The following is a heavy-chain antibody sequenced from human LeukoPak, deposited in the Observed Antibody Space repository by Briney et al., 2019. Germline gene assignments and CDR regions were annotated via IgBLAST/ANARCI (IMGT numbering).Heavy chain of an antibody. CDR3: ARGHTYGYGVDV. J-gene: IGHJ6*02. Sequence: GGSLRLSCAASGFTFSSYALSWVRQAPGKGLEWVSAISGSGGGTYYADSVKGRFTISRDNAKNTLYLQMNSLRAEDTAVYYCARGHTYGYGVDVWGQGTTVTVSS. V-gene: IGHV3-23*01. CDR1: GFTFSSYA. CDR2: ISGSGGGT. D-gene: IGHD5-18*01.